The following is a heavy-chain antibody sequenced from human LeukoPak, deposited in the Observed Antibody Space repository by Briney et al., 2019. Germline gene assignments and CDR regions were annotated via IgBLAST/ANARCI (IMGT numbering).Heavy chain of an antibody. J-gene: IGHJ4*02. CDR1: GYSFTNYW. D-gene: IGHD2-2*01. Sequence: GESLKISCKGSGYSFTNYWVGWVRQMPGKGLEWMGIISPGDSGTRYSPSFQGQVTISADKSISTAYLQWSSLKASDTAMYYCARHALGFCTSSGRYGGAVDFWGQGTLVTISS. CDR2: ISPGDSGT. CDR3: ARHALGFCTSSGRYGGAVDF. V-gene: IGHV5-51*01.